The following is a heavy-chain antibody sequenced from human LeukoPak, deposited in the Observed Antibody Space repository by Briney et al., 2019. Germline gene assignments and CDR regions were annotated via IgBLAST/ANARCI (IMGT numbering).Heavy chain of an antibody. J-gene: IGHJ4*02. CDR1: GFTFSSYW. D-gene: IGHD1-26*01. CDR2: IYTSGST. V-gene: IGHV4-4*07. CDR3: ARDREVGATGYYFDY. Sequence: GSLRLSCVASGFTFSSYWMSWIRQPAGKGLEWIGRIYTSGSTTYNSSLKSRVTISLDTSKNHFSLRLSSVTAADTAVYYCARDREVGATGYYFDYWGQGTLVTVSS.